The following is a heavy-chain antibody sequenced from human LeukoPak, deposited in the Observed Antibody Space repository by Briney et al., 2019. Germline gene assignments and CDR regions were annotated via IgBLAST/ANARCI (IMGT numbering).Heavy chain of an antibody. V-gene: IGHV4-34*01. J-gene: IGHJ4*02. D-gene: IGHD3-10*01. CDR1: GGSFSGYY. CDR3: ARASYGSGGILDY. CDR2: INHSGST. Sequence: SETLSLTCAVYGGSFSGYYWSWIRQPPGKGLEWIGEINHSGSTNYNPSLKSRVTISVDTSKNQFSLKLSSVTAADTAVYYCARASYGSGGILDYWGQGTLVTVSP.